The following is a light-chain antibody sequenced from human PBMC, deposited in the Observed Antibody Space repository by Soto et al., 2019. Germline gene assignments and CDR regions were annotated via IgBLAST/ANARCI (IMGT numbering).Light chain of an antibody. J-gene: IGKJ5*01. CDR3: QQYNKWPLT. CDR1: QSVSSN. Sequence: EIVMTQSPATLSESPGERATLSCRASQSVSSNLAWYQQKPGQAPRLFIYGESTRATGIPARFSGSGSGTEFTLTISSLQSEDFGVYYCQQYNKWPLTFGGGTRLEIK. V-gene: IGKV3-15*01. CDR2: GES.